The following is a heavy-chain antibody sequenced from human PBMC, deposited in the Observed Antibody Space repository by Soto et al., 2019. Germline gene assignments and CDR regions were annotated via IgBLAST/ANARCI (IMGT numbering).Heavy chain of an antibody. J-gene: IGHJ5*02. CDR3: AREITMVRGVIPYNWFDP. V-gene: IGHV1-8*01. D-gene: IGHD3-10*01. CDR2: MNPNSGNT. Sequence: QVQLVQSGAEVKKPGASVKVSCKASGYTFTSYDINWVRQATGQGLEGMGWMNPNSGNTGYAQKFQGRVTMTRNTSISTAYMELSSLRSEDTAVYYCAREITMVRGVIPYNWFDPWGQGTLVTVSS. CDR1: GYTFTSYD.